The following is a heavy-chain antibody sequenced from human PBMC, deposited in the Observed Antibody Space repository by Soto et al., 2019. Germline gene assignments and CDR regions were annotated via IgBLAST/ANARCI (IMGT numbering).Heavy chain of an antibody. CDR3: AKFGNYVRFFDYYGMDV. Sequence: SGGSLRLSCAASGFTFSSYAMSWVRQAPGKWLEWVSAISGSGGSTYYADSVKGRFTISRDNSKNTLYLQMNSLRAEDTAVYYCAKFGNYVRFFDYYGMDVWGQGXTVTVYS. J-gene: IGHJ6*02. V-gene: IGHV3-23*01. CDR1: GFTFSSYA. CDR2: ISGSGGST. D-gene: IGHD1-7*01.